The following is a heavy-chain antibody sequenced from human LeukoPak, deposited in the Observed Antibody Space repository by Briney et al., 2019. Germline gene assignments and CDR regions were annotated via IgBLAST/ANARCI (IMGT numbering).Heavy chain of an antibody. D-gene: IGHD3-10*01. CDR3: ARGPRFGELLWHWFDP. J-gene: IGHJ5*02. CDR2: INHSGST. V-gene: IGHV4-34*01. Sequence: SETLSLTCAVSGGTFSGYYWSWIRQPPGKGLEWIGEINHSGSTNYNPSLKSRVTISVDRSKNQFSLKLRSGTAADTAVYYCARGPRFGELLWHWFDPWGQGTLVTVSS. CDR1: GGTFSGYY.